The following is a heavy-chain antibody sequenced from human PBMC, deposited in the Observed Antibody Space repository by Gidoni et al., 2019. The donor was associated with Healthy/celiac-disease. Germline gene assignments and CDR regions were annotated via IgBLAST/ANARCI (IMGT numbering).Heavy chain of an antibody. Sequence: QFQLVQPGAEVKKPGASVQVSFKASGYTFTSYGISWVRQAPGQVLEWMGWISAYNGNTNYARKLQGSVTMTTDTSTSTAYMELRSLRSDDTAVYYCAREQGSSWYKDYYYGMDVWGQGTTVTVSS. CDR1: GYTFTSYG. J-gene: IGHJ6*02. CDR3: AREQGSSWYKDYYYGMDV. CDR2: ISAYNGNT. D-gene: IGHD6-13*01. V-gene: IGHV1-18*01.